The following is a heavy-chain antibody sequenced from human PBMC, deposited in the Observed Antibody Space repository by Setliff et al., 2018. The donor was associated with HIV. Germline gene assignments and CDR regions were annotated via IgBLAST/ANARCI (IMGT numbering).Heavy chain of an antibody. J-gene: IGHJ3*02. Sequence: ASVKVSCKASGYTFTSYAMHWVRQAPGQRLEWMGWINAGNGNTKYSQKFQGRVTVTRDTSASTAYMELSSLRSEDTAVYYCARPAGMLLYPFDAFDIWGQGTMVTVSS. V-gene: IGHV1-3*01. CDR1: GYTFTSYA. CDR2: INAGNGNT. CDR3: ARPAGMLLYPFDAFDI. D-gene: IGHD2-2*02.